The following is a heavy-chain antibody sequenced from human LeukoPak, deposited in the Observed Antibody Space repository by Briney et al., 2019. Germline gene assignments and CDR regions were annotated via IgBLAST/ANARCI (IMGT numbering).Heavy chain of an antibody. CDR1: GFTFSNYA. CDR2: ISASGGST. CDR3: AKPKDTAVGRYFDY. D-gene: IGHD2-2*01. V-gene: IGHV3-23*01. Sequence: GGSLRLSCATSGFTFSNYAMSWVRQAPGKGLEWVSAISASGGSTYYADSVKGRFTISRDNSKNTLYLQMNSLRAEDTAVYYCAKPKDTAVGRYFDYWGQGTLVTVSS. J-gene: IGHJ4*02.